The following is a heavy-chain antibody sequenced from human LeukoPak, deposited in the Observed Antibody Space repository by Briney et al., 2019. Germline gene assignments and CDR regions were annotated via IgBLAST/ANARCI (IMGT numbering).Heavy chain of an antibody. CDR1: GFTFTDYY. V-gene: IGHV3-11*01. CDR2: ITNSGDTV. Sequence: GGSLRLSCAASGFTFTDYYMSWLRQAPGKGLEWVSFITNSGDTVYYADSVKGRFTVSRDNAKNSLFLQMDSLRAEDTAVYYCARDRGQVVTAIGYYFDYWGQGTLVTVSS. J-gene: IGHJ4*02. D-gene: IGHD2-21*02. CDR3: ARDRGQVVTAIGYYFDY.